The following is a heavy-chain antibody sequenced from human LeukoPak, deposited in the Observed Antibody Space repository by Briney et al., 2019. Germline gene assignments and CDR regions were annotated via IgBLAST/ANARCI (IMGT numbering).Heavy chain of an antibody. Sequence: GGSLRLSCAASGFTFRNYVMSWVRQAPGKGLEWVSAIGGSGGSTYYADSVKGRFTIPRDNPKNTLYLQMISLRAEDTAVYFCVKGSAAVRPYYFDYWGQGTLVTVSS. CDR3: VKGSAAVRPYYFDY. CDR1: GFTFRNYV. J-gene: IGHJ4*02. V-gene: IGHV3-23*01. CDR2: IGGSGGST. D-gene: IGHD6-13*01.